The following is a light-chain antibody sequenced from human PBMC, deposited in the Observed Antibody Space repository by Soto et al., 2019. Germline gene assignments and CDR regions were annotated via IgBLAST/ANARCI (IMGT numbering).Light chain of an antibody. CDR2: EVR. CDR3: SSYTRSSSVL. V-gene: IGLV2-14*01. Sequence: QSALTQPASVSGSPGQSITISCTGTSSDVGYYNYVSWYQQHPGKAPKVLIYEVRNRPSGASSRFSGSKSGNTAFLTISGLQPEDEADYYFSSYTRSSSVLFGGGTKVTVL. J-gene: IGLJ2*01. CDR1: SSDVGYYNY.